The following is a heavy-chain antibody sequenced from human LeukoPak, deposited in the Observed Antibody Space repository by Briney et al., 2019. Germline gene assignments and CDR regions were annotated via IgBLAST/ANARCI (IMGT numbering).Heavy chain of an antibody. CDR2: ISAYNGNT. CDR1: GYTFTGYG. V-gene: IGHV1-18*01. Sequence: ASVKVSCKASGYTFTGYGISWVRQAPGQGLEWMGWISAYNGNTNYAQRLQGRVTMTTDTSTSTAYMELRSLRSDDTAVYYCARGVFSFGWLDYWGQGTLVTVSS. D-gene: IGHD5-24*01. CDR3: ARGVFSFGWLDY. J-gene: IGHJ4*02.